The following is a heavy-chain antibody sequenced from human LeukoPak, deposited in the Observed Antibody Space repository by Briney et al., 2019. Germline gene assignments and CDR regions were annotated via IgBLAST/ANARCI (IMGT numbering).Heavy chain of an antibody. J-gene: IGHJ4*02. Sequence: GGSLRLSCGASGFTFSSYWMSWVRQAPGKGLEWVANIKQDGSEKYYVDSVKGRFTISRDNAKNSLYLQMNSLRAEDTAVYYCASGGRYFGYWGQGTLVTVSS. V-gene: IGHV3-7*01. CDR3: ASGGRYFGY. CDR1: GFTFSSYW. CDR2: IKQDGSEK. D-gene: IGHD3-10*01.